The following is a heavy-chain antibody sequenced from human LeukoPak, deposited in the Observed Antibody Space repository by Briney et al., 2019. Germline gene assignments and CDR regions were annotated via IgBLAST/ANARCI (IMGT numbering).Heavy chain of an antibody. CDR1: GFTFSSYS. Sequence: GGSLRLSCAASGFTFSSYSMNWVRQAPGKGLEWVSYISSSSSTIYYADSVKGRFTISRDNAKNPLYLQMNSLRAEDTAVYYCAREKQQLPNYYYYGMDVWGQGTTVTVSS. V-gene: IGHV3-48*04. J-gene: IGHJ6*02. CDR3: AREKQQLPNYYYYGMDV. CDR2: ISSSSSTI. D-gene: IGHD6-13*01.